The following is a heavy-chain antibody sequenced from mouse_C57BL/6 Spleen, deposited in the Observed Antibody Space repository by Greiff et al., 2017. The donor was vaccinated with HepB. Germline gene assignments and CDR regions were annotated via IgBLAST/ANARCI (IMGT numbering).Heavy chain of an antibody. V-gene: IGHV3-6*01. CDR1: GYSITSGYY. D-gene: IGHD1-1*01. Sequence: EVKLQESGPGLVKPSQSLSLTCSVTGYSITSGYYWNWIRQFPGNKLEWMGYISYDGSNNYNPSLKNRISITRDTSKNQFFLKLNSVTTEDTATYYCARVPLLLRYWYFDVWGTGTTVTVSS. J-gene: IGHJ1*03. CDR2: ISYDGSN. CDR3: ARVPLLLRYWYFDV.